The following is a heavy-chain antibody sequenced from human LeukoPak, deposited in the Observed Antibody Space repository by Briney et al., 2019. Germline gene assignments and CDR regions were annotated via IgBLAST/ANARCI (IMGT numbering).Heavy chain of an antibody. CDR2: INPSGGST. J-gene: IGHJ4*02. V-gene: IGHV1-46*01. Sequence: VASVKVSCKASGYTFSSYYMHWVRQAPGQGLEWMGIINPSGGSTSYAQKFQGRVTMTRDMSTSTVYMELSSLRSEDTAVYYCARGGYSYGYDYWGQGTLVTVSS. CDR3: ARGGYSYGYDY. CDR1: GYTFSSYY. D-gene: IGHD5-18*01.